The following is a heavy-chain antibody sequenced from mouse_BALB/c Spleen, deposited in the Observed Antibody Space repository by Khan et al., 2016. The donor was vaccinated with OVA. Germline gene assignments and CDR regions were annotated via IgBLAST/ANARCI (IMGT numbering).Heavy chain of an antibody. CDR2: TNPTNGRT. J-gene: IGHJ2*01. CDR3: ARIKKIVATYFDY. D-gene: IGHD1-1*01. CDR1: GYTFTSYW. Sequence: QVQLKESGAELVKAAASVKMSCKASGYTFTSYWMHWVKQRLGQGLEWFAETNPTNGRTYYNEKFKSTATLTVDKSSSTAYMLLSGPTFEDSAVYYCARIKKIVATYFDYWGQGTTLTVSS. V-gene: IGHV1S81*02.